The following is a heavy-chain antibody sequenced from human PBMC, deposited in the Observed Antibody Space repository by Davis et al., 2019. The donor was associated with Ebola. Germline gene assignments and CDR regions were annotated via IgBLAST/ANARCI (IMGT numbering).Heavy chain of an antibody. CDR1: GFTFSDYY. D-gene: IGHD2-15*01. CDR3: AREIESGSCCFIDD. J-gene: IGHJ4*02. CDR2: ISGSGYTI. V-gene: IGHV3-11*01. Sequence: GGSLRLSCAASGFTFSDYYMTWIRQAPGKGLEWISAISGSGYTIYEADSVKGRFTISRDNHKNSLYLEMNSLRVEDTAIYYCAREIESGSCCFIDDWGQGTLVTVSS.